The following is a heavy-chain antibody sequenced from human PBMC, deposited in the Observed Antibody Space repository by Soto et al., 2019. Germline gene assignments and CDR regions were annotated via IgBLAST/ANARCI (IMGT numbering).Heavy chain of an antibody. CDR1: GFIFSSYT. Sequence: QVQLVESGGGVVQPGRSLRLSCAASGFIFSSYTMHWVRQAPGKGLEWVAVISYDGSSKYYADSVKGRFTISRDNSKNTLYLQMNSLRAEDTAVYYCSRGDPTVTLSVFDPWGQGTLVTVSS. J-gene: IGHJ5*02. CDR2: ISYDGSSK. V-gene: IGHV3-30-3*01. CDR3: SRGDPTVTLSVFDP. D-gene: IGHD4-17*01.